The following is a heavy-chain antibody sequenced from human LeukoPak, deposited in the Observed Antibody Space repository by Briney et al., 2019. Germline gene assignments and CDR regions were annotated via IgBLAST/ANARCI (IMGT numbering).Heavy chain of an antibody. D-gene: IGHD6-13*01. V-gene: IGHV4-39*07. CDR1: GGSISSSSYY. CDR2: IYYSGST. J-gene: IGHJ4*02. Sequence: NPSETLSLTCTVSGGSISSSSYYWGWIRQPPGKGLEWIGSIYYSGSTYYNPSLKSRVTISVDTSKNQFSLKLSSVTAADTAVYYCARDGYSSSWFDYWGQGTQVTVSS. CDR3: ARDGYSSSWFDY.